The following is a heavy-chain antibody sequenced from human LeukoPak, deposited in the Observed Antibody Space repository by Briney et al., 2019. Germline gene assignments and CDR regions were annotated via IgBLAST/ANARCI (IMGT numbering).Heavy chain of an antibody. Sequence: PSETLSLTCTVSGDSISSGDYYWRWIRQPAGKGLEWIGRISSSGSTNYNPSLKSRVTISVDSSKNQFSLKLSSVTAADTAVYFCARGPYSYDSSGAFDIWGQGTMVTVSS. D-gene: IGHD3-22*01. CDR3: ARGPYSYDSSGAFDI. J-gene: IGHJ3*02. CDR1: GDSISSGDYY. CDR2: ISSSGST. V-gene: IGHV4-61*02.